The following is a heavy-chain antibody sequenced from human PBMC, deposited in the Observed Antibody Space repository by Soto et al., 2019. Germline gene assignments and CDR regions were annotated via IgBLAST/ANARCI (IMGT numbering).Heavy chain of an antibody. V-gene: IGHV5-51*01. CDR1: GYSFTRYW. CDR2: IYPGDSDT. CDR3: ARTRRKIVVVTAPPLFPPEY. J-gene: IGHJ4*02. D-gene: IGHD2-21*02. Sequence: VESLKISCKGSGYSFTRYWIGWVRQIPWKGLEWMGIIYPGDSDTRYSPSFQGQVTISADKSISTAYLQWSSLKASDTAMYYCARTRRKIVVVTAPPLFPPEYWGKGTLVNVSS.